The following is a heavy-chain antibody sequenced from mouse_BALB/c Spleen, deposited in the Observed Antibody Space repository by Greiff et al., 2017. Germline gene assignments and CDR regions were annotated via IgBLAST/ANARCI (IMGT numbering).Heavy chain of an antibody. CDR3: ARYGNYYYAMDY. J-gene: IGHJ4*01. Sequence: VQGVESGAELMKPGASVKISCKATGYTFSSYWIEWVKQRPGHGLEWIGEILPGSGSTNYNEKFKGKATFTADTSSNTAYMQLSSLTSEDSAVYYCARYGNYYYAMDYWGQGTSVTVSS. V-gene: IGHV1-9*01. CDR2: ILPGSGST. CDR1: GYTFSSYW. D-gene: IGHD2-1*01.